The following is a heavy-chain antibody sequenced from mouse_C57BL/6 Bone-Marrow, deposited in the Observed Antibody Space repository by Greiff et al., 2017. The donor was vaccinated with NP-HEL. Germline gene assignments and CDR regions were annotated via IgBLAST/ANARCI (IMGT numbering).Heavy chain of an antibody. CDR2: ISSGGSYT. V-gene: IGHV5-6*01. D-gene: IGHD1-1*01. CDR1: GFTFSSYG. Sequence: EVQLVESGGDLVKPGGSLKLSCAASGFTFSSYGMSWVRQTPDKRLEWVATISSGGSYTYYPDSVKGRFTISRDNAKNTLYLQMSSLKSEDTAMYYCASSYYYGSFYFDYWGQGTTLTVSS. CDR3: ASSYYYGSFYFDY. J-gene: IGHJ2*01.